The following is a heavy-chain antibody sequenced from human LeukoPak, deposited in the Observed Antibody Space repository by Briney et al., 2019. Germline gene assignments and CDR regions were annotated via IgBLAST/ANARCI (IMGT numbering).Heavy chain of an antibody. CDR3: ARGRGLPGPLDY. CDR2: ISSSSSYI. CDR1: GFTFSSYS. J-gene: IGHJ4*02. V-gene: IGHV3-21*01. Sequence: GGSLRLSCAASGFTFSSYSINWVRQAPGKGLEWVSSISSSSSYIYYADSVRGRFTISRDNAKNSLYLQMNSLRAEDTAVYYCARGRGLPGPLDYWGQGTLVTVSS. D-gene: IGHD3-10*01.